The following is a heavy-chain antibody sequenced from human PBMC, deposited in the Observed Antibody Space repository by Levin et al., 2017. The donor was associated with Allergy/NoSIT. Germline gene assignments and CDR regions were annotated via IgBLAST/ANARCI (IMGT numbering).Heavy chain of an antibody. CDR1: GGSISSSSYY. V-gene: IGHV4-39*01. J-gene: IGHJ5*02. CDR3: ARLSVRFGELLYYVKWFDP. D-gene: IGHD3-10*01. CDR2: IYYSGST. Sequence: SETLSLTCTVSGGSISSSSYYWGWIRQPPGKGLEWIGSIYYSGSTYYNPSLKSRVTISVDTSKNQFSLKLSSVTAADTAVYYCARLSVRFGELLYYVKWFDPWGQGTLVTVSS.